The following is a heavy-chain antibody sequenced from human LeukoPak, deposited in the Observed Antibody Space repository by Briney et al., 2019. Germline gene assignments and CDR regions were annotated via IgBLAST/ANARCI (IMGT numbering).Heavy chain of an antibody. CDR1: GFTFDDYA. D-gene: IGHD3-22*01. J-gene: IGHJ4*02. V-gene: IGHV3-43*02. CDR3: AKGGHYDSRDAIDY. Sequence: PGGSLRLSCAASGFTFDDYAMHWVRQAPGKGLEWVSLISGDGDTTYYADSVKGRFTISRDNSKNSLSLQMNSLRTEDTALYYCAKGGHYDSRDAIDYWGRGTLVTVSS. CDR2: ISGDGDTT.